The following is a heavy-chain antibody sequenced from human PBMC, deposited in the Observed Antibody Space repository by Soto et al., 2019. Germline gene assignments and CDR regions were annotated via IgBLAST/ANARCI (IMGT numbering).Heavy chain of an antibody. Sequence: EVQLLESGGGLVQPGGSLRLSCAASGFSFSTYAMSWVRQAPGKGLEWVSSISGSGGSTYYADSVKGRCTISRDNSKNKQQLQMNGLSAEDPAVYYGAKVRPRWVRYHWYFDLWGRGPQVTVSS. CDR3: AKVRPRWVRYHWYFDL. V-gene: IGHV3-23*01. CDR2: ISGSGGST. D-gene: IGHD3-9*01. J-gene: IGHJ2*01. CDR1: GFSFSTYA.